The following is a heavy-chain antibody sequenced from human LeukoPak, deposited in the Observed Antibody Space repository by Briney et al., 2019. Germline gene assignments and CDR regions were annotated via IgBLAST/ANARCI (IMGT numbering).Heavy chain of an antibody. CDR3: ARDPHGDYYFDY. Sequence: ASVKVSCKASGYTFTSYAMHWVRQAPGQRLEWMGWINAGNGNTKYSQKFQGRVTITRDTSASTAYMELSSLRSEDTAVYYCARDPHGDYYFDYWGQGTLVTLSS. CDR2: INAGNGNT. J-gene: IGHJ4*02. V-gene: IGHV1-3*01. CDR1: GYTFTSYA. D-gene: IGHD4-17*01.